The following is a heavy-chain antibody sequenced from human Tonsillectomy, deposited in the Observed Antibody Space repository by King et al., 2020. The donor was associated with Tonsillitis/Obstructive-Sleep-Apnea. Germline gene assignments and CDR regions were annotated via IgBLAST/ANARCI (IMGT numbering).Heavy chain of an antibody. D-gene: IGHD1-26*01. V-gene: IGHV3-74*03. Sequence: VQLVESGGGLVLPGGSLSLSCAASGFTFRSYWMHWVRQAPGKGLVWVSRIKGDGSETTYAEFMKDRFTISRDNAKNPLFLQMDSLTAEDTALYYCAKGGTYSSIPLDYWGQGTLVTVSS. CDR2: IKGDGSET. J-gene: IGHJ4*02. CDR1: GFTFRSYW. CDR3: AKGGTYSSIPLDY.